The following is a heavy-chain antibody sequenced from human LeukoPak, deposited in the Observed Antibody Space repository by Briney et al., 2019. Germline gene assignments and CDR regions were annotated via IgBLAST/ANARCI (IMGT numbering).Heavy chain of an antibody. J-gene: IGHJ4*02. CDR1: GFTFSSYA. Sequence: GGSLRLSCAASGFTFSSYAMSWVRQAPGKGLEWVSAISISGENTYYADSVKGRFTISRDASRNTLYLQMHSLRAEDTAVYYCARLISTSSSRFSDYWGQGTLVTVSS. CDR2: ISISGENT. CDR3: ARLISTSSSRFSDY. D-gene: IGHD6-6*01. V-gene: IGHV3-23*01.